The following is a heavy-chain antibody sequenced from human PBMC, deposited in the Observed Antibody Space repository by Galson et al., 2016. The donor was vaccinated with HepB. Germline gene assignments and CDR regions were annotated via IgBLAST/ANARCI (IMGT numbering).Heavy chain of an antibody. Sequence: LRLSCAVSGFSFSGYSMSWVRQSPGKGLEWIGYIYYSGSTYYKPSLKSRVTISVDTSKNQFSLKLSSVTAADTAVYYCATSSGYYGTLFWGQGTLVTVSS. J-gene: IGHJ4*02. CDR2: IYYSGST. CDR1: GFSFSGYS. D-gene: IGHD3-22*01. V-gene: IGHV4-59*01. CDR3: ATSSGYYGTLF.